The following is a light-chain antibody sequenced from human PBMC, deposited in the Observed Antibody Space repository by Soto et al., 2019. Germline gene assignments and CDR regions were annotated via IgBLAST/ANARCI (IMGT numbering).Light chain of an antibody. J-gene: IGKJ1*01. Sequence: EIVLTQSPATLSLSPGEGATLSCRASQNVSRFLAWYQRRPGQAPRLLIYDASNRASGIPARFTGSGSGTDFTLTISSLEPEDSAVYYCQQYGSSSWTFGQGTKVEIK. V-gene: IGKV3-11*01. CDR3: QQYGSSSWT. CDR2: DAS. CDR1: QNVSRF.